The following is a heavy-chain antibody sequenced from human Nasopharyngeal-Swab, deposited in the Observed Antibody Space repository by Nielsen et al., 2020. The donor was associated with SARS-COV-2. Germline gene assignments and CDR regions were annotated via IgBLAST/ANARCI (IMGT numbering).Heavy chain of an antibody. CDR2: ISSSGSTI. D-gene: IGHD6-6*01. CDR3: ARVNGQLALAVRYFDL. CDR1: GFTFSDYY. J-gene: IGHJ2*01. V-gene: IGHV3-11*01. Sequence: GGALRLSWAASGFTFSDYYMSWNRQPPGKGVEWVSYISSSGSTIYYADSVKGRFTISRDNAKNSLYLQMNSLRAEVTAVYSCARVNGQLALAVRYFDLWGRGTLVTVSS.